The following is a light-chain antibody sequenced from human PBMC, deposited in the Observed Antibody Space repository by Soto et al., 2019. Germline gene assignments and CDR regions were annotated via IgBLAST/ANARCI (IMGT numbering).Light chain of an antibody. CDR2: EVS. J-gene: IGLJ1*01. Sequence: QSALTQPASVSGSPGQSITISCTGTSSDVGGYNYVSWYQHHPGKAPKLLIYEVSNRPSGVSNHLSGSKSGNTASLTISGLQAEDEADYHCSSYTSTGTLPIFGPGTKLTVL. CDR1: SSDVGGYNY. CDR3: SSYTSTGTLPI. V-gene: IGLV2-14*01.